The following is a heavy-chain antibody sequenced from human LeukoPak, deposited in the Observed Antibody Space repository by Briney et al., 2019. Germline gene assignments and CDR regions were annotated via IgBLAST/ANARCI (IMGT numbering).Heavy chain of an antibody. CDR3: ARECHYYDSSGNCCY. D-gene: IGHD3-22*01. CDR2: INPNSGGT. V-gene: IGHV1-2*02. J-gene: IGHJ4*02. Sequence: ASVKVSCKASGYTFTGYYMHWVRQAPGQGLEWMGWINPNSGGTNYAQKFQGRVTMTRDTSISTAYMELSRLRSDDTAVYYCARECHYYDSSGNCCYWGQGTLVTVSS. CDR1: GYTFTGYY.